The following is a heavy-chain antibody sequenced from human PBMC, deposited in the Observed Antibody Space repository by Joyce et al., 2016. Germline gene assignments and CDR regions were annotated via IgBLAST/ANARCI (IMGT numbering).Heavy chain of an antibody. Sequence: QVQLVESGGGVVQPGRSLRLSCAASGFTFGVYAMHWVRQAPGKGLGWCAVISFDGDNKYYADSVKGRLTISRDNSKNTLYLQMNSLRADDTVVYYCARGGPAPNTAMANYYYYGMDVWGQGTTVAVSS. CDR2: ISFDGDNK. CDR3: ARGGPAPNTAMANYYYYGMDV. V-gene: IGHV3-30-3*01. CDR1: GFTFGVYA. J-gene: IGHJ6*02. D-gene: IGHD5-18*01.